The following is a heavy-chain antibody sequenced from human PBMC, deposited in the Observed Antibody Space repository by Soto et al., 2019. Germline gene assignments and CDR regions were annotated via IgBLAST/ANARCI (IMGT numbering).Heavy chain of an antibody. CDR2: IIPISGTA. Sequence: QVQLVQSGAEVKKPGSSVKVSCKASGGTFSSYAICWVRQALGQGLEWMGGIIPISGTANYAQKFQGRVTITAEESTSTVYMELDSLRSEDTAAYYCAREGGSGSYRYYGMDVWGQGTTVTVSS. D-gene: IGHD3-10*01. V-gene: IGHV1-69*12. J-gene: IGHJ6*02. CDR3: AREGGSGSYRYYGMDV. CDR1: GGTFSSYA.